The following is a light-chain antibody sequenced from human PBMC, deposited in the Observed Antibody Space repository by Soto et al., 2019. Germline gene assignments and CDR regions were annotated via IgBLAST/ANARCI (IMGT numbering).Light chain of an antibody. J-gene: IGLJ1*01. Sequence: QSVLTQPRSVSGSPGQSVTISCTGTSSDVGGYDYVSWYQQHPGKAPKLTIYDVTKRPSGVPDRFSGSRSGNTASLTISGLQAEDDADYYCCSYAGNYTFYVFGTGTKLTVL. V-gene: IGLV2-11*01. CDR2: DVT. CDR3: CSYAGNYTFYV. CDR1: SSDVGGYDY.